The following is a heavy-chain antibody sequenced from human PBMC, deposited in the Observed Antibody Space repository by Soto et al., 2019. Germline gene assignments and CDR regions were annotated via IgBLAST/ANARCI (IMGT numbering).Heavy chain of an antibody. CDR3: AKGVIAVAGLPYYFDY. Sequence: EVQLVESGGGLVQPGRSLRLSCAASGFTFDDYAMHWVRQAPGKGLEWVSGISWNGGTIGYADSVKGRFTISRDNAKNSLYLQMNSMRAEDTAFYSCAKGVIAVAGLPYYFDYWGQGTLVPVSS. D-gene: IGHD6-19*01. CDR1: GFTFDDYA. J-gene: IGHJ4*02. V-gene: IGHV3-9*01. CDR2: ISWNGGTI.